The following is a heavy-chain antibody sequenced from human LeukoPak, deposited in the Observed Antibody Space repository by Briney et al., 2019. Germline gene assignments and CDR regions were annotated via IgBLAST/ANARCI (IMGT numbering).Heavy chain of an antibody. D-gene: IGHD2-21*02. CDR1: GFTFSSYG. CDR3: AKDEGVTATLLLDY. J-gene: IGHJ4*02. CDR2: IRSDGSDK. Sequence: GGSLRLSCAASGFTFSSYGMHWVRQAPGKGLEWVAFIRSDGSDKYYSDSVKGRLTISRDNSKNTLYLQMNSLRGEDTAVYYCAKDEGVTATLLLDYWGQGTLVTVSS. V-gene: IGHV3-30*02.